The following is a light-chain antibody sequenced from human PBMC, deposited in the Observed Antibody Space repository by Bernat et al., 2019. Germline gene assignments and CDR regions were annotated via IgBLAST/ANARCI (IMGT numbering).Light chain of an antibody. CDR1: SNNVGNQG. Sequence: QAGLTQPPSVSKGLRQTATLTCTGNSNNVGNQGAAWLQQHQGHPPKLLSYRNNNRPSGISERFSASRSGNTASLTITGLQPEDEADYHCPAWDSSVSAHGVFGGGTKLTVL. V-gene: IGLV10-54*04. CDR2: RNN. J-gene: IGLJ2*01. CDR3: PAWDSSVSAHGV.